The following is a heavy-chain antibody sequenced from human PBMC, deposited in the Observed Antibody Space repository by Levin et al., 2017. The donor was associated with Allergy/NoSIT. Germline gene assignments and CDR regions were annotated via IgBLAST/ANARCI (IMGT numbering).Heavy chain of an antibody. J-gene: IGHJ6*02. D-gene: IGHD3-10*01. CDR2: ISYDGSNK. Sequence: SCAASGFTFSSYGMHWVRQAPGKGLEWVAVISYDGSNKYYADSVKGRFTISRDNSKNTLYLQMNSLRAEDTAVYYCAKVRSRFGELLSDGMDVWGQGTTVTVSS. V-gene: IGHV3-30*18. CDR3: AKVRSRFGELLSDGMDV. CDR1: GFTFSSYG.